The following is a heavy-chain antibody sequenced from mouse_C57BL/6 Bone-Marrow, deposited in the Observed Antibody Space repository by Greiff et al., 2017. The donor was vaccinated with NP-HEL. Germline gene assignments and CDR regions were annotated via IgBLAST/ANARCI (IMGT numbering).Heavy chain of an antibody. D-gene: IGHD1-1*01. J-gene: IGHJ1*03. Sequence: QVQLQQPGAELVMPGASVKLSCKASGYTFTSYWMHWVKQRPGQGLEWIGEIDPSDSYTNYNQKFKGKSTLTVDKSSSTAYMQLSSLTSEDSAVYYCARWGVVATRYFDVWGTGTTVTVSS. CDR2: IDPSDSYT. CDR1: GYTFTSYW. V-gene: IGHV1-69*01. CDR3: ARWGVVATRYFDV.